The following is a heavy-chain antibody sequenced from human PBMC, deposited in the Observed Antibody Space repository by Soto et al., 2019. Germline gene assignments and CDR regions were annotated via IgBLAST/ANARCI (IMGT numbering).Heavy chain of an antibody. CDR1: GVTFSSDG. D-gene: IGHD2-2*01. Sequence: QVQLVESGGVVVQPGMSLRLSCAASGVTFSSDGMHWVRQAPGKVLELVAVISYDGSNKYYADSVKGRFTISRDNSKNTLYLQMNSLRAEDTAVYYCAKDLSCSSTSCLSDYWGQGTLVTVSS. J-gene: IGHJ4*02. V-gene: IGHV3-30*18. CDR3: AKDLSCSSTSCLSDY. CDR2: ISYDGSNK.